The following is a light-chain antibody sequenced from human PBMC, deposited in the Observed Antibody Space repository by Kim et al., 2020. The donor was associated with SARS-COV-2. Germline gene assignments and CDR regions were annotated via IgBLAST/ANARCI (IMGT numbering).Light chain of an antibody. CDR2: DAS. CDR1: QSINSW. V-gene: IGKV1-5*01. Sequence: DIQMTQSPSTLSASVGDRVTITCRASQSINSWLAWYQQKPGKAPKLLIYDASSLESGVPPRFSGSGTGTEFTLTISSLQPDDFATYYCQLYDTYSAFGQGTKVDIK. CDR3: QLYDTYSA. J-gene: IGKJ1*01.